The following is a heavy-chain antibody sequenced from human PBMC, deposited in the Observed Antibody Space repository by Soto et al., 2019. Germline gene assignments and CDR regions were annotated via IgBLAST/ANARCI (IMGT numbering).Heavy chain of an antibody. Sequence: ASVKVSCKASGGTFSSYAISWVRQAPGQGLEWMGGIIPIFGTANYAQKFQGRVTITADESTSTAYMELSSLRSEDTAVYYCASTAHRYYYDSSGYYFQYFDYWGQGTLVTVSS. V-gene: IGHV1-69*13. CDR2: IIPIFGTA. CDR3: ASTAHRYYYDSSGYYFQYFDY. CDR1: GGTFSSYA. D-gene: IGHD3-22*01. J-gene: IGHJ4*02.